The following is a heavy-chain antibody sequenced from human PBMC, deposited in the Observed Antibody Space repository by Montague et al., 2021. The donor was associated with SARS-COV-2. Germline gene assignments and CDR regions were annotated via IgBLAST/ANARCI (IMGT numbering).Heavy chain of an antibody. D-gene: IGHD3-16*02. CDR2: ISYDGSNK. CDR1: GFTFSSYV. V-gene: IGHV3-30-3*01. Sequence: SLRLSCAASGFTFSSYVMHWVRRAPGKGLEWVAVISYDGSNKYYADSVKGRFTISRDNSKNTLYLQMNSLRAEDTAVYYCARDRGMITFGGVIVIDGMDVWGQGTTVTVSS. CDR3: ARDRGMITFGGVIVIDGMDV. J-gene: IGHJ6*02.